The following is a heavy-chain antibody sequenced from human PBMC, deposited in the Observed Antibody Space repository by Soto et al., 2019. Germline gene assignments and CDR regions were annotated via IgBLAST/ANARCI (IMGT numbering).Heavy chain of an antibody. CDR2: INPYNGNT. J-gene: IGHJ4*02. Sequence: QVQLVQSGAEVKKPGASVKVSCKASGYTFTSYGISWVRQAPGQGLEWMGWINPYNGNTNYAQKLQGRVTMTTDTSTNTAYRELRSLRSEATAVYYCARDWLGIDYWGQGTLVTVSS. CDR1: GYTFTSYG. D-gene: IGHD3-10*01. V-gene: IGHV1-18*01. CDR3: ARDWLGIDY.